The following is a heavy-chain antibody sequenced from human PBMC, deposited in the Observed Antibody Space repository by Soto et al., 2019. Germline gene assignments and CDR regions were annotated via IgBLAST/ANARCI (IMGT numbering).Heavy chain of an antibody. CDR2: ISGSGGST. V-gene: IGHV3-23*01. Sequence: EVQLLESGGGLVQPGGSLRLSCAASGFTFSSYTMSWVRQAPGKGLEWVSAISGSGGSTYYADSVKGRFTISRDNSKKTLYLQMKSLRAADTAVYYCAKENGYSSSWFEFAYWGQGTLVTVSS. D-gene: IGHD6-13*01. CDR1: GFTFSSYT. CDR3: AKENGYSSSWFEFAY. J-gene: IGHJ4*02.